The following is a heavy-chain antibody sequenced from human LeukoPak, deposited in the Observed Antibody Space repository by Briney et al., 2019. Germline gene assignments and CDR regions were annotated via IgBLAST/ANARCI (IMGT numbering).Heavy chain of an antibody. Sequence: GGSLRLSCAASGFTFSNYGMHWVRQAPGKGLEWVAVIWYDGSNKYYADSVKGRFTISRDNSKNTLYLQMNSLRAEDTAVYYCARGRDGYNCYDYWGQGTLVTVSS. D-gene: IGHD5-24*01. V-gene: IGHV3-33*01. CDR2: IWYDGSNK. CDR1: GFTFSNYG. J-gene: IGHJ4*02. CDR3: ARGRDGYNCYDY.